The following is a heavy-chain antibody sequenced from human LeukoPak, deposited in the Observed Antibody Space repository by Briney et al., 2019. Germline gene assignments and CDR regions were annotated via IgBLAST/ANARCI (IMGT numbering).Heavy chain of an antibody. Sequence: ASVKVSCKASGYTFTSYYMHWVRQAPGQGLEWMGIINPSGGSTSYAQKFQGRVTMTRDMSTSTVYMKLSSLRSEDTAVYYCASCYYDSSGYDAFDIWGQGTMVTVSS. CDR2: INPSGGST. CDR3: ASCYYDSSGYDAFDI. J-gene: IGHJ3*02. D-gene: IGHD3-22*01. V-gene: IGHV1-46*01. CDR1: GYTFTSYY.